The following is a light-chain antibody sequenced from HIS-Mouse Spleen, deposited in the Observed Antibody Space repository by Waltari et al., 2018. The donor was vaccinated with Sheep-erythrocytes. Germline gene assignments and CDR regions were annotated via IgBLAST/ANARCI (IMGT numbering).Light chain of an antibody. CDR2: EVS. CDR1: SSDVGGYNY. J-gene: IGLJ2*01. CDR3: SSYTSSSTLVV. Sequence: TISCTGTSSDVGGYNYVSWYQQHPGNAPKLMIYEVSNRPSGVSNRFSGSKSGNTASLTISGLQAEDEADYYCSSYTSSSTLVVFGGGTKLTVL. V-gene: IGLV2-14*01.